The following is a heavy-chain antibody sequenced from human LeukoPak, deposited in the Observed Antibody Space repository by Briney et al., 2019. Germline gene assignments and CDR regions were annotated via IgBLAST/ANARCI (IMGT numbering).Heavy chain of an antibody. D-gene: IGHD3-16*01. V-gene: IGHV4-59*01. Sequence: SETLSLTCTVSGGSLSSYYWSWIRQPPGKGLEWIGYIYYSGSTNYHPSLKSRVTISVDTSKNQFSLKLSSVTAADTAVYYSARITKLQYLDYWGQGTLVTVSS. CDR2: IYYSGST. CDR1: GGSLSSYY. J-gene: IGHJ4*02. CDR3: ARITKLQYLDY.